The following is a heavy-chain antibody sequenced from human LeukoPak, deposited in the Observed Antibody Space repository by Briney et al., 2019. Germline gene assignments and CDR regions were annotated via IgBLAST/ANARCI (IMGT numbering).Heavy chain of an antibody. CDR2: IYTSGST. Sequence: SQTLSLTCTVSGGSIGSGSYYWTWIRQPAGKGLEWIGRIYTSGSTNYNPSLKSRVNISIDTSKNQFSLNLISVTAADTAVYYCARRSDCTTTTCYDIRQNWFDPWGQGTLVTVSS. D-gene: IGHD2-2*01. V-gene: IGHV4-61*02. J-gene: IGHJ5*02. CDR3: ARRSDCTTTTCYDIRQNWFDP. CDR1: GGSIGSGSYY.